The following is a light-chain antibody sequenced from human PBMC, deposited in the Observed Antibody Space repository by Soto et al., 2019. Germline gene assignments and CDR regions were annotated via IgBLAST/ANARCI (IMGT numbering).Light chain of an antibody. J-gene: IGLJ1*01. CDR3: SSYTSSSTYV. Sequence: QSALTQPASVSGSPGQSITISCTGTSSDVGGYNYVSWYQQHPGKAPKLMIYEVSNRPSGVSNRFSGSKSGNTASLTISWLQAEDEVDYYCSSYTSSSTYVFGTGTKVTVL. V-gene: IGLV2-14*01. CDR1: SSDVGGYNY. CDR2: EVS.